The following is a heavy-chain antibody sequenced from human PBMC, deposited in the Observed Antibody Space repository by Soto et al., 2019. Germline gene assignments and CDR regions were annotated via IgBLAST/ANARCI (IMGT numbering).Heavy chain of an antibody. J-gene: IGHJ5*02. D-gene: IGHD3-3*01. CDR3: TRVTPSYYDFWSGPIPGFDP. V-gene: IGHV3-49*03. Sequence: GGSLRLSCTASGFTFGDYAMSRFRQAPGKGLEWVGFIRSKAYGGTTEYAASVKGRFTISRDDSKSIAYLQMNSLKTEDTAVYYCTRVTPSYYDFWSGPIPGFDPWGQGTLVTVSS. CDR1: GFTFGDYA. CDR2: IRSKAYGGTT.